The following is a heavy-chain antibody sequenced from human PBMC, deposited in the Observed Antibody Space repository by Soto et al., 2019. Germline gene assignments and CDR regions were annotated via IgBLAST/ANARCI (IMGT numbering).Heavy chain of an antibody. CDR1: GGSVSSGSYY. CDR2: ISDTGGG. V-gene: IGHV4-61*01. D-gene: IGHD5-12*01. CDR3: ARAHSGYDPLGMDV. J-gene: IGHJ6*02. Sequence: QVQLQESGPGLVKPSETLAVTCTVSGGSVSSGSYYWSWIRQPPGKGLVWVGCISDTGGGDYNPSLKSRVTISVHTSKRQFSLRLNSVTAADTAVYYCARAHSGYDPLGMDVWGQGTTVTVSS.